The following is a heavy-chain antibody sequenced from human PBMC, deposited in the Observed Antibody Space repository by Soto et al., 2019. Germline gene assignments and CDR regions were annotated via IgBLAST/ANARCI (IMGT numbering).Heavy chain of an antibody. CDR2: IYHSGST. V-gene: IGHV4-30-2*01. J-gene: IGHJ4*02. D-gene: IGHD1-7*01. Sequence: QLQLQESGSGLVKPSQTLSLTCAVSGGSISSGGYSWSWIRQPPGKGLEWIGYIYHSGSTYYNPSLKSRVTISVDRSKNHFSRKVCSVTAADTAVYYFARYNWNYCYYDYRVQGTLITVSS. CDR3: ARYNWNYCYYDY. CDR1: GGSISSGGYS.